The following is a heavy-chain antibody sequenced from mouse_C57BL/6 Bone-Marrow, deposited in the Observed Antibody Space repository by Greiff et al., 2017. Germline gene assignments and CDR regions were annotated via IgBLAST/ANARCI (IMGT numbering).Heavy chain of an antibody. D-gene: IGHD2-1*01. J-gene: IGHJ3*01. V-gene: IGHV1-4*01. CDR1: GHTFTSYT. Sequence: QVQLQQSGAELARPGASVKMSCKASGHTFTSYTMHWVKQRPGQGLEWIGYINPSSGYTKYNQKFKDKATLTADKSSSTAYMQLRSLTSEDSAVYYCARWAYGNYVSWFAYWGQGTLVTVSA. CDR3: ARWAYGNYVSWFAY. CDR2: INPSSGYT.